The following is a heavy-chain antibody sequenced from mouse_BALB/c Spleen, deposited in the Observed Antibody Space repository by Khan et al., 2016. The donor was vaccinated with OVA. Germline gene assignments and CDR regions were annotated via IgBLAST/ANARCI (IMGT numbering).Heavy chain of an antibody. D-gene: IGHD1-1*01. J-gene: IGHJ2*01. CDR3: ATDFFGSSRYFDY. Sequence: VQLQQSGAELVKPGASVKLSCTASGFNIKDTYMHWVKQRPEQGLEWIGRIDPANGNTKYDPKFQGKATITADTSSNTAYLQLSSLTSEGTAVYYCATDFFGSSRYFDYWGQGTTLTVSS. V-gene: IGHV14-3*02. CDR1: GFNIKDTY. CDR2: IDPANGNT.